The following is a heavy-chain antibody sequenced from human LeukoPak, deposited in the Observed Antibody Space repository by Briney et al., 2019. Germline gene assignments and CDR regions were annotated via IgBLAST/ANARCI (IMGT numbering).Heavy chain of an antibody. Sequence: PSETLSLTCTVSGGSLNSGSYYWSWIRQPAGKGLEWIGRIYTSGSTSYNPSLKSRVTISVDTSKNQFSLKLSSVTAADTAVYYCAGGYSSSYNWFDPWGQGTLVTVSS. CDR3: AGGYSSSYNWFDP. CDR2: IYTSGST. J-gene: IGHJ5*02. D-gene: IGHD6-6*01. CDR1: GGSLNSGSYY. V-gene: IGHV4-61*02.